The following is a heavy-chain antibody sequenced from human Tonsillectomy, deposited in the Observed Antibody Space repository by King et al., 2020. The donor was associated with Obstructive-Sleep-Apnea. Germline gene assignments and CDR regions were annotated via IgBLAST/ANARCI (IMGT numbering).Heavy chain of an antibody. CDR2: IRYDGKYQ. CDR1: RFTFRDHV. J-gene: IGHJ6*02. CDR3: ARVRPTGFMSPGAGLDV. V-gene: IGHV3-30*02. Sequence: VQLVESGGDVVQPGRSLRLSCAASRFTFRDHVMHWVRQAPGKGLEWVAFIRYDGKYQYYAESVKGRFTISRDNSRSTLYLQMNSLRNEDTAVYYCARVRPTGFMSPGAGLDVWGRGTTVTVSS. D-gene: IGHD3-10*01.